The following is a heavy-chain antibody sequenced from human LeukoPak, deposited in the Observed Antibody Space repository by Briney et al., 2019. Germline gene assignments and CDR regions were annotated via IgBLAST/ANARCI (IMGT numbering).Heavy chain of an antibody. CDR2: INHSGST. V-gene: IGHV4-34*01. D-gene: IGHD3-22*01. CDR1: GGSFSGYY. J-gene: IGHJ6*03. CDR3: ARGWYYDSSAYYSKRNRYYYYYMDV. Sequence: PSETLSLTCAVYGGSFSGYYWSWIRQPPGKGLEWIGEINHSGSTNYNPSLKSRVTISVDTSKNQFSLKLSSVTAADTAVYYCARGWYYDSSAYYSKRNRYYYYYMDVWGKGTTVTVSS.